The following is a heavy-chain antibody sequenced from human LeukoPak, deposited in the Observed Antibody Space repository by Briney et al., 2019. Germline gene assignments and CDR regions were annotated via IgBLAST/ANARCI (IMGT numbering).Heavy chain of an antibody. J-gene: IGHJ4*02. D-gene: IGHD3-3*02. CDR3: ARGRAFFD. CDR2: IYYSGST. Sequence: PSETLSLTCTVSGGSISSSSYYWGWIRQPPGKGLEWIGSIYYSGSTYYNPSLKSRVTISVDTSKNQFPLKLSSVTAADTAVYYCARGRAFFDWGQGTLVTVSS. V-gene: IGHV4-39*01. CDR1: GGSISSSSYY.